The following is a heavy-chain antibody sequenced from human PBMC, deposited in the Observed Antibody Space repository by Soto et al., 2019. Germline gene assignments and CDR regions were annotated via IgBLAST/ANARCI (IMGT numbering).Heavy chain of an antibody. J-gene: IGHJ5*02. CDR1: GYTFSSYG. CDR3: ARLVRNCFNGVCYEWFDP. CDR2: ISEYKGNT. Sequence: ASVNVSCKASGYTFSSYGISWVRQAPGQGLEWMGWISEYKGNTKYAQKLQGRVTMTKDTSTSTAYMELRSLRSDDTAVYYCARLVRNCFNGVCYEWFDPWGQGTLVTVSS. D-gene: IGHD2-8*01. V-gene: IGHV1-18*04.